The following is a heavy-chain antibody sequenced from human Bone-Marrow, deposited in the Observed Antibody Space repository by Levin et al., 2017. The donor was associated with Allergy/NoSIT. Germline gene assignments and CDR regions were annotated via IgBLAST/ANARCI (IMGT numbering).Heavy chain of an antibody. CDR1: GFTFSDYY. CDR3: ARDLEPGYDYVWGSYRRSNYNDAFDI. CDR2: ISSSGSTI. D-gene: IGHD3-16*02. V-gene: IGHV3-11*01. J-gene: IGHJ3*02. Sequence: GGSLRLSCAASGFTFSDYYMSWIRQAPGKGLEWVSYISSSGSTIYYADSVKGRFTISRDNAKNSLYLQMNSLRAEDTAVYYCARDLEPGYDYVWGSYRRSNYNDAFDIWGQGTMVTVSS.